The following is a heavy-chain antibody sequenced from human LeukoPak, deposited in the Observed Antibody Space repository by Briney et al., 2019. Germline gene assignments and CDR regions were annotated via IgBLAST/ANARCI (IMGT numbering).Heavy chain of an antibody. CDR3: ARDVGYDSDY. V-gene: IGHV3-53*01. D-gene: IGHD5-12*01. CDR2: IYSGGGT. J-gene: IGHJ4*02. Sequence: GGSLRLSRAASGFPFNTQDMRWVRQAPGKGLEWVSIIYSGGGTFYADSVKGRFTISRDTSKNTLYLQMNSLRAEDTAVYYCARDVGYDSDYWGQGTLVTVTS. CDR1: GFPFNTQD.